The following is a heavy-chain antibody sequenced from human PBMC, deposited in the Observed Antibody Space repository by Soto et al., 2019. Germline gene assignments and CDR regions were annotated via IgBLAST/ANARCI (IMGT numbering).Heavy chain of an antibody. CDR1: GFTFSSDG. Sequence: QVQLVESGGGVVQPGRSLRLSCAASGFTFSSDGMHWVRQAPGKGLEWVAVISYDGSNKYYADSVKGRFTISRDNSKNTLYLQMNSLRAEDTAVYYCAKDRGDGYLDYWGQGTLVTVSS. D-gene: IGHD3-10*01. V-gene: IGHV3-30*18. J-gene: IGHJ4*02. CDR2: ISYDGSNK. CDR3: AKDRGDGYLDY.